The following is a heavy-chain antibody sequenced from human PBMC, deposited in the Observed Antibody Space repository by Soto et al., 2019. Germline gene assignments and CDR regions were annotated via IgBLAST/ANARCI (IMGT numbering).Heavy chain of an antibody. CDR1: GYSISSGSY. D-gene: IGHD3-22*01. CDR3: ARGPGDSSGYYRGYFDY. V-gene: IGHV4-38-2*02. J-gene: IGHJ4*02. Sequence: PSETLSLTCTVSGYSISSGSYWAWIRQPPGKGPEWIASTYHGGTTFYNPSLKSRITISVDTSNNQFSLKLSSVTAADTAVYYCARGPGDSSGYYRGYFDYWGQGTLVTVSS. CDR2: TYHGGTT.